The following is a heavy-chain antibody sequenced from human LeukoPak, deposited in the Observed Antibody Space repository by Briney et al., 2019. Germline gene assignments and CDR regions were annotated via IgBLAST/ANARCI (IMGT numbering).Heavy chain of an antibody. V-gene: IGHV1-46*01. CDR2: INPSGGGT. J-gene: IGHJ4*02. CDR1: GYTFTSYY. CDR3: ARESLYYFDY. Sequence: GASVKVSCKASGYTFTSYYIHWVRQAPGQGLEWMGIINPSGGGTTYAQKFQGRVNMTRDTSTSTVYMELSSLRSEDTAVYYCARESLYYFDYWGQGTLVAVSS.